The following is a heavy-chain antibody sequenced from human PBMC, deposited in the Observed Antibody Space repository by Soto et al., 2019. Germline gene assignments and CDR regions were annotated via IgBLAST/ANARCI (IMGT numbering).Heavy chain of an antibody. V-gene: IGHV3-23*01. D-gene: IGHD2-2*01. Sequence: ETLSLTCTVSGGSISSSSYYWGWIRQAPGKGLEWVSGISGSAGSTYYADSVKGRFTISRDNSKNTLYLQMNSLKTEDTAVYYCTTDGAPRIVVVPAAIGSLPYYYYMDVWGKGTTVTVSS. CDR2: ISGSAGST. J-gene: IGHJ6*03. CDR1: GGSISSSSYY. CDR3: TTDGAPRIVVVPAAIGSLPYYYYMDV.